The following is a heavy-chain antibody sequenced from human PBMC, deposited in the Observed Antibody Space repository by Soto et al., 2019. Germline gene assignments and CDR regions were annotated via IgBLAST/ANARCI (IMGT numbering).Heavy chain of an antibody. CDR1: GFTFSSYA. J-gene: IGHJ2*01. Sequence: QVQLVESGGGVVQPGRSLRLSCAASGFTFSSYAMHWVRQAPGKGLEWVAVISYDGSNKYYADSVKGRFTISRDNSKNTLYLQMNSLRAEDTAVYYCAREARRFGGVIGPKAWYFDLWGRGTLVTVSS. D-gene: IGHD3-16*02. CDR3: AREARRFGGVIGPKAWYFDL. V-gene: IGHV3-30-3*01. CDR2: ISYDGSNK.